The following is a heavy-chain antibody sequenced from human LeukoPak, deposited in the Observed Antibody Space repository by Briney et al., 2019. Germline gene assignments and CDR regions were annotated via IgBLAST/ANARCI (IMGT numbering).Heavy chain of an antibody. V-gene: IGHV1-2*02. J-gene: IGHJ4*02. D-gene: IGHD2-2*02. CDR2: INPDSGGT. CDR3: ARGNIVVVPAAIEAY. CDR1: GYTFTGYY. Sequence: GASVKVSCKASGYTFTGYYMHWVRQAPGQGLEWMGWINPDSGGTNYAQKFQGRVTMTRDTSLSTAYMELSRLRSDDTAVYYCARGNIVVVPAAIEAYLGQGTLVTVSS.